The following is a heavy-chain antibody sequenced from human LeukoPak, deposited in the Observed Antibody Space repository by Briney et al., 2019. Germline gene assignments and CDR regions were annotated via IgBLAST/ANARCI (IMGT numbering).Heavy chain of an antibody. CDR1: GFTFSSYG. Sequence: GGSLRLSCAASGFTFSSYGMHWVRQAPGKGLEWVAFIRYDGSNKYYADSVKGRFTISRDNSKNTLYLQMNSLRTEDAAVYYCAKDIVVTPATTDYWGQGTLVTVSS. V-gene: IGHV3-30*02. D-gene: IGHD2-2*01. CDR3: AKDIVVTPATTDY. J-gene: IGHJ4*02. CDR2: IRYDGSNK.